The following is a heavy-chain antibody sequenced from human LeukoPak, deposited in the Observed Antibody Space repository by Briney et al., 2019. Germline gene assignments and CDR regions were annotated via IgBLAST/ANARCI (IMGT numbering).Heavy chain of an antibody. Sequence: SETLSLTCTVSGGSISSYYWSWIRQPPGKGLEWIGYIYYSGSTNYNPSLKSRVTISVDTSKNQFSLKLGSVTAADTAVYYCARVGIVGATYPFDYWGQGTLVTVSS. D-gene: IGHD1-26*01. CDR2: IYYSGST. CDR1: GGSISSYY. CDR3: ARVGIVGATYPFDY. V-gene: IGHV4-59*01. J-gene: IGHJ4*02.